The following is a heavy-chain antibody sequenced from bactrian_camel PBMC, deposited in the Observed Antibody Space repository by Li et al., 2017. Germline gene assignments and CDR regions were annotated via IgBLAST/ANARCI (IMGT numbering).Heavy chain of an antibody. CDR1: GYKYRRNC. Sequence: HVQLVESGGGSVQAGGSLRLSCKASGYKYRRNCMGWFRQAPGKEREGVATIGSDGDDSYADSVKGRFTISKGNDKSTLYLQMNSLKPEDTAMYYCATGATPATVTTHTGQGTQVTV. CDR2: IGSDGDD. V-gene: IGHV3S53*01. D-gene: IGHD4*01. J-gene: IGHJ4*01.